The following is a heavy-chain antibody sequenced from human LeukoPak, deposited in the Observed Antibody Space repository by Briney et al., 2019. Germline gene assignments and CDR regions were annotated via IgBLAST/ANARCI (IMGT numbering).Heavy chain of an antibody. Sequence: ASVKVSCKASGYTFTSYGISWVRQAPGQGLEWMGWISAYNGNTNYAQKFQGRVTMTRDMSTSTVYMGLSSLRSEDTAVYYCARAKASATLDYWGQGTLVTVSS. V-gene: IGHV1-18*01. CDR1: GYTFTSYG. D-gene: IGHD5-12*01. J-gene: IGHJ4*02. CDR2: ISAYNGNT. CDR3: ARAKASATLDY.